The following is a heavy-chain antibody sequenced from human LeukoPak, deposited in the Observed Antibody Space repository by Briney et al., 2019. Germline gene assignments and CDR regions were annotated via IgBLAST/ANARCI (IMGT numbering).Heavy chain of an antibody. CDR3: ARDPGLHGGYKWELLGVGVFDY. CDR2: IYHSGST. D-gene: IGHD1-26*01. CDR1: GYSISSGYY. J-gene: IGHJ4*02. V-gene: IGHV4-38-2*02. Sequence: SETLSLTCTVSGYSISSGYYWGWIRQPPGKGLEWIGSIYHSGSTYYNPSLKSRVTISVDTSKNQFSLKLSSVTAADTAVYYCARDPGLHGGYKWELLGVGVFDYWGQGTLVTVSS.